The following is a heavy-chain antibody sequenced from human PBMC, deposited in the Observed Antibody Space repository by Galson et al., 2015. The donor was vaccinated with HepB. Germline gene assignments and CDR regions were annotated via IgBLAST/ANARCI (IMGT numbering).Heavy chain of an antibody. J-gene: IGHJ1*01. CDR1: GFTFSSYA. Sequence: SLRLSCAASGFTFSSYAMHWVRRAPGKGLEWVAVISYDGRNKYYVDSVKGRFTISRDNSKNTLYLQMNSPRAEDTAVYYCARDNLDTVTGTGYFQHWGQGTLVTVSS. V-gene: IGHV3-30*04. CDR2: ISYDGRNK. D-gene: IGHD6-19*01. CDR3: ARDNLDTVTGTGYFQH.